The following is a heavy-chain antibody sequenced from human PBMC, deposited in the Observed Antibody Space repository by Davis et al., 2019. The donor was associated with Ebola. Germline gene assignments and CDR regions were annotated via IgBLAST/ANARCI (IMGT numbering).Heavy chain of an antibody. V-gene: IGHV4-59*01. CDR2: IFHTGDT. CDR3: ARVTRGAFDS. J-gene: IGHJ4*02. D-gene: IGHD3-10*01. Sequence: PGGSLRLSCTVPDGSISSYYWTWMRQPPGKGLEWIGYIFHTGDTNYSPSLKSRVTISIDTSKNQFSLKLTSVTAADTAVYYCARVTRGAFDSWGQGSLVTVSS. CDR1: DGSISSYY.